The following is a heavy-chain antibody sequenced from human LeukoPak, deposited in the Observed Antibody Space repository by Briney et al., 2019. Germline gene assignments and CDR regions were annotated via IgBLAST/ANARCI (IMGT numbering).Heavy chain of an antibody. Sequence: PSETLSLTCTVSGGSISSSSYYWGWIRQPPGKGLEWIGSIYHSGSTYYNPSLKSRVTISVDTSKNQFSLKLSSVTAADTAVYYCARFSPYGEKGFDYWGQGTLVTVSS. CDR2: IYHSGST. CDR3: ARFSPYGEKGFDY. V-gene: IGHV4-39*07. J-gene: IGHJ4*02. D-gene: IGHD4-17*01. CDR1: GGSISSSSYY.